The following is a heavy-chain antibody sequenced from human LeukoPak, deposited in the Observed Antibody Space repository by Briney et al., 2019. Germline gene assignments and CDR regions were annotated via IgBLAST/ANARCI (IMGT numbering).Heavy chain of an antibody. CDR2: IKQDGSEK. V-gene: IGHV3-7*01. D-gene: IGHD6-19*01. Sequence: PGGSLRLSCAASGFTFSTYWMSWVRQAPGKGLEWVANIKQDGSEKYYVDSVKGRFTISRDNAKNSLYLQMNSLRAEDTAVYYCARTDAGYSSGWGNFDYWGQGTLVTVSS. CDR1: GFTFSTYW. J-gene: IGHJ4*02. CDR3: ARTDAGYSSGWGNFDY.